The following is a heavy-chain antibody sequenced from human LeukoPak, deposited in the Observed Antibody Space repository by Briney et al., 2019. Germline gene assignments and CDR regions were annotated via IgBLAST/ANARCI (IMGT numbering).Heavy chain of an antibody. D-gene: IGHD2-21*02. CDR1: GFTFTTYA. V-gene: IGHV3-23*01. J-gene: IGHJ4*02. Sequence: GGSLRLSCAASGFTFTTYAMSWVRQAPGKGLEWVSAISGSGRNTYYADSVKGRFTISRDNSKNTLYLRMDSLTAEDTAVYYCANLGGDVYAFDYWGQGTLVTVSS. CDR2: ISGSGRNT. CDR3: ANLGGDVYAFDY.